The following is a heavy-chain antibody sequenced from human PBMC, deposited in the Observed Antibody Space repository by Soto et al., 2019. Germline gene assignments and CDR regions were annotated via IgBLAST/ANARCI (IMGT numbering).Heavy chain of an antibody. CDR3: ASGLDSVWNIIDY. V-gene: IGHV3-33*01. CDR2: IWYDGSNK. D-gene: IGHD6-19*01. CDR1: GFTFSSYG. Sequence: QVQLVEYGGGVVQPGRSLRLSCAASGFTFSSYGMHWVRQAPGKGLEWVAVIWYDGSNKYYADSVKGRFTISRDNSKNTLYLQMNRLRAEDTAVYYCASGLDSVWNIIDYWGQGTLVTVSS. J-gene: IGHJ4*02.